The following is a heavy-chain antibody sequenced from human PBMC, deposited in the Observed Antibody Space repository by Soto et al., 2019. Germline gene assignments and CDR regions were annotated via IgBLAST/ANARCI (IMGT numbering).Heavy chain of an antibody. CDR1: GFTFTSYC. J-gene: IGHJ4*02. CDR3: ATYYCAGEGSSGWPFDY. CDR2: INPSGGGT. Sequence: QVQLVQSGAEVKKPGASVKVSCKTSGFTFTSYCMHWVRQAPGQGLEWMGIINPSGGGTSYAQKFQGRVTMTRDTSTSTACMEMSSLRYEDTAMYYCATYYCAGEGSSGWPFDYWGQGTLVTVSS. V-gene: IGHV1-46*01. D-gene: IGHD6-19*01.